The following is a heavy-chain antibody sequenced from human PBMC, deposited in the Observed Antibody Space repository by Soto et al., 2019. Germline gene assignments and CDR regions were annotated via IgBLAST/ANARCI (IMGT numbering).Heavy chain of an antibody. CDR1: GYTFTGYY. CDR2: INPNSGGT. J-gene: IGHJ4*02. Sequence: ASVKVSCKASGYTFTGYYMHWVRQAPGQGLEWMGWINPNSGGTNYAQKFQGWVTMTRDTSISTAYMELSRLRSDDTAVYYCARDSKIKSSIAAQWDYWGQGTLVTVSS. D-gene: IGHD6-13*01. V-gene: IGHV1-2*04. CDR3: ARDSKIKSSIAAQWDY.